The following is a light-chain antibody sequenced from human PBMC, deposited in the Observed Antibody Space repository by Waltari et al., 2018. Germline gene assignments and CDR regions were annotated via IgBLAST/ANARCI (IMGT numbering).Light chain of an antibody. V-gene: IGLV2-23*02. J-gene: IGLJ2*01. Sequence: QSALTQPASVSGSPGQSITISCTGTSSDVGNYKRVSWYQQHPGKAPKLMIYAVSKRPSGGSDRFSGSKYGDMASLTISGLQPEDEAEYFCSSYAGSSKGVFGGGTKVTVL. CDR1: SSDVGNYKR. CDR3: SSYAGSSKGV. CDR2: AVS.